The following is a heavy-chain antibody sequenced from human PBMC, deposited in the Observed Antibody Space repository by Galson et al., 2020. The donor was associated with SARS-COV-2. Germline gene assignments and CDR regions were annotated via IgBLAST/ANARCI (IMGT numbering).Heavy chain of an antibody. CDR2: ISYDGSNK. V-gene: IGHV3-30*01. CDR1: GFTFSSYA. D-gene: IGHD4-17*01. CDR3: ARELGRNDYGEGWFDP. J-gene: IGHJ5*02. Sequence: GGSLRLSCAASGFTFSSYAMHWVRQAPGKGLEWVAVISYDGSNKYYADSVKGRFTISRDNSKNTLYLQMNSLRAEDTAVYYCARELGRNDYGEGWFDPWGQGTLVTVSS.